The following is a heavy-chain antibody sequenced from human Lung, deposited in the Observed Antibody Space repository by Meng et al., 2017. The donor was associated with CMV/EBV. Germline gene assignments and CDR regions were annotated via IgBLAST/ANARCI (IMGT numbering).Heavy chain of an antibody. Sequence: LXCAASGFSFSNFYMNWVRQAPGKGLEWVASISSGSAYIFYADSVKGRFTISRDNAKDSLYLQMNSLRAEDTAVYYCARAYSSSSNGWFDPWGQGXLVTVSS. CDR3: ARAYSSSSNGWFDP. J-gene: IGHJ5*02. D-gene: IGHD6-6*01. V-gene: IGHV3-21*01. CDR2: ISSGSAYI. CDR1: GFSFSNFY.